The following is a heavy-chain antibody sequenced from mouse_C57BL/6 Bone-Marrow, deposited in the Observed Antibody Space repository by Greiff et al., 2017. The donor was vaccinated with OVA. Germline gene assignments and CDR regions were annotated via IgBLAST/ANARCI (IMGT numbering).Heavy chain of an antibody. Sequence: VKLQESGAELVKPGASVKISCKASGYAFSSYWMNWVKQRPGKGLEWIGQIYPGDGDTNYNGKFKGKATLTADKSSSTAYMQLSSLTSEDSAVYFCARWGYYGSSVFDYWGQGTTLTVSS. CDR1: GYAFSSYW. CDR3: ARWGYYGSSVFDY. V-gene: IGHV1-80*01. CDR2: IYPGDGDT. D-gene: IGHD1-1*01. J-gene: IGHJ2*01.